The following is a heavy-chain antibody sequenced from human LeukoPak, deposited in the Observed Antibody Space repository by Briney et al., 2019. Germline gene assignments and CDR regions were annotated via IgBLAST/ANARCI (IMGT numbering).Heavy chain of an antibody. CDR1: GGPISGTNW. Sequence: PSETLSLTCGVSGGPISGTNWWSWVRQPPGQGLEWIGEISLAGQTNYNPSLNGRVTMSLDKSSNQLSLNLTSVTAADTATYYCSGESGAFCPFGYWGQGTLVIVSS. CDR3: SGESGAFCPFGY. V-gene: IGHV4/OR15-8*02. CDR2: ISLAGQT. D-gene: IGHD1-26*01. J-gene: IGHJ4*02.